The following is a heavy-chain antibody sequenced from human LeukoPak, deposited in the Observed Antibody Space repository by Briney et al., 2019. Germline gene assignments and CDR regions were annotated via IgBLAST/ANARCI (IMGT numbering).Heavy chain of an antibody. J-gene: IGHJ4*02. CDR2: INPNSGGT. V-gene: IGHV1-2*06. CDR3: ARDYSSSSELPDY. Sequence: GASVKVSCKASGYTFTGYYMHWVRQAPGQGLEWMGRINPNSGGTNYAQKFQGRVTMTRDTSISTAYMELSRLRSDDTAVYYCARDYSSSSELPDYWGQGTLVTVSS. D-gene: IGHD6-6*01. CDR1: GYTFTGYY.